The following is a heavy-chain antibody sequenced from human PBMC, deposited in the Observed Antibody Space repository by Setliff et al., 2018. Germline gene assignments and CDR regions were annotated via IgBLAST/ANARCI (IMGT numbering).Heavy chain of an antibody. CDR1: GYSFSTCW. J-gene: IGHJ6*02. Sequence: PGESLKISCKGSGYSFSTCWIGWVRQMPGKGLEWMGIIYPGDSITRYSPSFQGQVTISVDKSINTAYLQWSSLKASDTAMYYCARLRLYGSGIWGMDVWGQGTTVTVSS. CDR3: ARLRLYGSGIWGMDV. CDR2: IYPGDSIT. D-gene: IGHD3-10*01. V-gene: IGHV5-51*01.